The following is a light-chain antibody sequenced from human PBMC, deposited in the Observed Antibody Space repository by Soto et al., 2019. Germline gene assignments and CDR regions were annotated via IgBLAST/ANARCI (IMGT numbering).Light chain of an antibody. CDR3: QQYGRSPRT. J-gene: IGKJ1*01. CDR1: RSVSSSY. V-gene: IGKV3-20*01. Sequence: EIVLTQSPGTLSLSPGERATLSCWASRSVSSSYLAWYQQKPGQAPRLLIYGASSRATDIPDRFSGSGSGTDFTLTISRLEPEDFAVYYCQQYGRSPRTFGQGTKVDIK. CDR2: GAS.